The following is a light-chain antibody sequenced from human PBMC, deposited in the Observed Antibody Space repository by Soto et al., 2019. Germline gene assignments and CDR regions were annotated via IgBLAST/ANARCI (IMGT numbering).Light chain of an antibody. CDR1: SSDVGGYNY. J-gene: IGLJ2*01. V-gene: IGLV2-14*01. CDR2: DVS. CDR3: SSYTSSSTLV. Sequence: QSALTQPASVSGSPGQSITISCTGTSSDVGGYNYVSWYQQHPGKAPKLMIYDVSNRPSGVSNRFSGSKSGNTASLTISGLSADDEADYFCSSYTSSSTLVFGGGTKLTVL.